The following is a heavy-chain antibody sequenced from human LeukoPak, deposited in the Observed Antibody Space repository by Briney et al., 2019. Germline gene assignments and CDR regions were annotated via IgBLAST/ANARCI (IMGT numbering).Heavy chain of an antibody. D-gene: IGHD3-22*01. CDR2: FDPEDDEK. CDR1: GYMFTELS. CDR3: AAELSSGYFDY. J-gene: IGHJ4*02. Sequence: ASVKVSCKVSGYMFTELSMHWVRQAPGKGLEWMGGFDPEDDEKMYAQKFQGRVTMTEDTSTDTAYMELSSLRSEDTAVYYCAAELSSGYFDYWGRGTLVTVSS. V-gene: IGHV1-24*01.